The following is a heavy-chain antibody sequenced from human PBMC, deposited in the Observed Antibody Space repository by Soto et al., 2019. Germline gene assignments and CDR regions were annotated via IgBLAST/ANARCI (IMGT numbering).Heavy chain of an antibody. D-gene: IGHD6-19*01. J-gene: IGHJ6*02. V-gene: IGHV1-46*01. CDR3: ARGSVAGRLYYYYGMDV. CDR2: INPSGGST. Sequence: ASVKVSCKASGYTXTSYYMHWVRQAPGQGLEWMGIINPSGGSTSYAQKFQGRVTMTRDTSTSTVYMEPSSLRSEDTAVYYCARGSVAGRLYYYYGMDVWGQGTTVTVSS. CDR1: GYTXTSYY.